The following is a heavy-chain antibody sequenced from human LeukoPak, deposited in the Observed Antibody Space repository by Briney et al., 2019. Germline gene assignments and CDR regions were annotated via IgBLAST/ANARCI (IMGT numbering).Heavy chain of an antibody. CDR2: INPSGGST. CDR3: AKSSGYYYFDY. J-gene: IGHJ4*02. V-gene: IGHV1-46*01. Sequence: GASVKVSCKASGYTFTSYYMHWVRQAPGQGLEWMGIINPSGGSTSYAQKFQDRVTITRDTSATTAYMELNSLISEDTAVYYCAKSSGYYYFDYWGQGTLVAVSS. CDR1: GYTFTSYY. D-gene: IGHD3-3*01.